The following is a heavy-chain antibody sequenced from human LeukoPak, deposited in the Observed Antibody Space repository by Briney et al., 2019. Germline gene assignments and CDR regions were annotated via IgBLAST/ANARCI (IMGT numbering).Heavy chain of an antibody. CDR1: GFTFSAYW. J-gene: IGHJ5*02. D-gene: IGHD3-22*01. CDR3: ARDLGQYYDTSDNWFDP. Sequence: GGSLRLSCAASGFTFSAYWMSWVRQAPGKGLVWVSRINSDGINTSYADSVKGRFTISRDNAKNTLNLQMNSLRAEDTAVYYCARDLGQYYDTSDNWFDPWGQGTLVTVSS. CDR2: INSDGINT. V-gene: IGHV3-74*01.